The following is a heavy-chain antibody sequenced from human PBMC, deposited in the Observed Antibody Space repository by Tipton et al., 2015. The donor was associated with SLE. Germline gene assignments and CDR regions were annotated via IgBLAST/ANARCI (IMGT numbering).Heavy chain of an antibody. CDR2: IHYRWNI. CDR1: GASVSSFY. CDR3: ARSMLTTKRVFDS. V-gene: IGHV4-59*02. Sequence: TLSLTCTVSGASVSSFYWCWIRQSPDKGLDWIGYIHYRWNIHFNSSLRSRVTMSVDTSKNQFSLNLNSVTAADTAVYYCARSMLTTKRVFDSWGQGTLVTVSS. J-gene: IGHJ4*02. D-gene: IGHD3-16*01.